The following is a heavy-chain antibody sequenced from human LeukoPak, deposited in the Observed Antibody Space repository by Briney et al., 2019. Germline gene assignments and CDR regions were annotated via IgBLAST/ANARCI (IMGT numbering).Heavy chain of an antibody. Sequence: GGSLRLSCAASGFTFSSYGMHWVRQAPGKGLEWVAFIRYDGSNKYYADSVKGRFTISRDNSKSTLYLQMNSLRAEDTAVYYCAKGGVGATLYDYWGQGTLVTVSS. D-gene: IGHD1-26*01. CDR3: AKGGVGATLYDY. V-gene: IGHV3-30*02. CDR2: IRYDGSNK. J-gene: IGHJ4*02. CDR1: GFTFSSYG.